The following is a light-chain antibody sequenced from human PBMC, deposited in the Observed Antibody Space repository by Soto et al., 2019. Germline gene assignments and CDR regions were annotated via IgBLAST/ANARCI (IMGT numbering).Light chain of an antibody. V-gene: IGKV3-20*01. J-gene: IGKJ1*01. CDR1: QRVSSRY. Sequence: IVLTQSPGTLSLSPGDRATLSCRASQRVSSRYLAWYQQKPGQAPSLLIFGASSRATGIPDRFSGSGSGTDFTLTISSLQSEDFTVYYCQQYNKWPLTFGQGTKVDIK. CDR3: QQYNKWPLT. CDR2: GAS.